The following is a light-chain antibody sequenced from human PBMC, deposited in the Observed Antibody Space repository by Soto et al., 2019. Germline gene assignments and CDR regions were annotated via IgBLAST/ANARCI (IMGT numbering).Light chain of an antibody. CDR3: SSYTGSNSVV. CDR2: EVG. Sequence: QSALTQPASVSGSPGQSITISCTGTSSDIGTYIYVSWYLQHPGKAPKLLIYEVGNRPSGVSNRFSGSKSGTTASLTISGLQAEDEADYYCSSYTGSNSVVFGGGTKLTVL. V-gene: IGLV2-14*01. CDR1: SSDIGTYIY. J-gene: IGLJ2*01.